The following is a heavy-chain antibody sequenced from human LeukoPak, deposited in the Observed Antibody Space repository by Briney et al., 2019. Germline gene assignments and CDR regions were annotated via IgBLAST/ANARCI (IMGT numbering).Heavy chain of an antibody. CDR2: ISSGVSTI. CDR3: ARGKVGATVDY. V-gene: IGHV3-11*04. D-gene: IGHD1-26*01. CDR1: GFIFSDYY. J-gene: IGHJ4*02. Sequence: GGSLRLSCAASGFIFSDYYMSWIRQAPGKGLEWLSFISSGVSTIYYADSVKGRFTISRDNAKNSLYLQMNSLRAEDTAVYYCARGKVGATVDYWGQGTLVTVSS.